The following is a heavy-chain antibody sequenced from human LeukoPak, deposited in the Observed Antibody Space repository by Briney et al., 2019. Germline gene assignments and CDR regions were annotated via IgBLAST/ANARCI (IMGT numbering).Heavy chain of an antibody. CDR2: INHSGST. D-gene: IGHD3-9*01. V-gene: IGHV4-30-2*01. CDR1: GGSISSGGYY. J-gene: IGHJ5*02. Sequence: SQTLSLTCTVSGGSISSGGYYWSWIRQPPGKGLEWIGEINHSGSTNYNPSLKSRVTISVDTSKNQFSLKLSSVTAADTAVYYCARVIPDPVLRYFDWLYGRGWFDPWGQGTLVTVSS. CDR3: ARVIPDPVLRYFDWLYGRGWFDP.